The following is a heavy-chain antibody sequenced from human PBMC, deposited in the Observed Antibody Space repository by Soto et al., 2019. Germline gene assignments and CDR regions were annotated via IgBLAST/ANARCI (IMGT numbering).Heavy chain of an antibody. CDR3: ARGPRGYVYYHGMDV. CDR2: IDTSGTT. CDR1: GGSISSYY. J-gene: IGHJ6*02. V-gene: IGHV4-4*07. D-gene: IGHD3-10*01. Sequence: PSETLSPTCTASGGSISSYYVSWIRQSAGKGLEWIGRIDTSGTTNYNPSLKSRVTMSVDASKNHFSLNLSSVTAADTAVYYCARGPRGYVYYHGMDVWGQGTTVTVSS.